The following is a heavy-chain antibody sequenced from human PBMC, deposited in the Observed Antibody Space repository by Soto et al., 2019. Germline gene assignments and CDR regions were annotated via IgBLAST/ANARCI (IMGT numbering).Heavy chain of an antibody. V-gene: IGHV3-30*03. CDR1: GFTFSNYA. J-gene: IGHJ5*01. CDR2: ISYDGNNK. CDR3: ARDALSPSGGCYS. Sequence: QEQLVESGGGVVQPGRSLRLSCAASGFTFSNYAMHWVRQAPGKGLEWVAVISYDGNNKYYAESVKGRFTISRDSSKNTLYLQMNSLRAEDTAVYYCARDALSPSGGCYSWGHGTLVTVSS. D-gene: IGHD3-3*02.